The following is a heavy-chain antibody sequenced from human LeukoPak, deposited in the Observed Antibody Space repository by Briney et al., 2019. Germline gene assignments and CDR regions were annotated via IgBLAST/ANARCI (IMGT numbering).Heavy chain of an antibody. V-gene: IGHV4-39*07. CDR2: IYYSGST. J-gene: IGHJ5*02. D-gene: IGHD6-25*01. CDR3: ARDEFSGQIFDP. CDR1: GGSISSSSYY. Sequence: PSETLSLTCTVSGGSISSSSYYWGWIRQPPGKGLEWIGSIYYSGSTYYNPSLKSRVTISVDTSKNQLSLKLSSVTAADTAVYYCARDEFSGQIFDPWGQGTLVTVSS.